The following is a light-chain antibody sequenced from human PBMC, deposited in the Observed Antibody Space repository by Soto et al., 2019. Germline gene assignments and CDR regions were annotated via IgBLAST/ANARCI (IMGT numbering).Light chain of an antibody. CDR1: SSDIGAYDY. CDR2: EVT. V-gene: IGLV2-14*01. J-gene: IGLJ2*01. Sequence: QSVLTQPASVSGSPGQSITISCSGSSSDIGAYDYVSWYQQHPGKAPKLLIYEVTSRPSGVSHRFSGSKSGNTASLSISGLQLEDDADYYCSSYTSTSTPLIFGGATKLTVL. CDR3: SSYTSTSTPLI.